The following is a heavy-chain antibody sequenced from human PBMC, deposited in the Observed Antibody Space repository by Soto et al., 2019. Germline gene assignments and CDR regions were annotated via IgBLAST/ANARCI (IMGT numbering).Heavy chain of an antibody. D-gene: IGHD3-22*01. V-gene: IGHV4-59*01. CDR1: GGSISSYY. Sequence: PSETLSLTCTVSGGSISSYYWSWIRQPPGKGLEWIGYIYYSGSTNYNPSLKRRVTISVYTSKNQFSLKLSSVTAAYTAVFHCARKLGDRSGYLGDSAEYWGQGTLVTVSS. J-gene: IGHJ4*02. CDR3: ARKLGDRSGYLGDSAEY. CDR2: IYYSGST.